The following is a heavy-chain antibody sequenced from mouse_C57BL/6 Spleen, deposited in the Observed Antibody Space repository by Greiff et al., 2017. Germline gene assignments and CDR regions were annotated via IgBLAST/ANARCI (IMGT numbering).Heavy chain of an antibody. CDR1: GYTFTSYW. V-gene: IGHV1-52*01. CDR3: ARSPYYYGSRYAMDY. J-gene: IGHJ4*01. D-gene: IGHD1-1*01. Sequence: QVQLKQPGAELVRPGSSVKLSCKASGYTFTSYWMHWVKQRPIQGLEWIGNIDPSDSETHYNQKFKDKATLTVDKSSSTAYMQLSSLTSEDSAVYYGARSPYYYGSRYAMDYWGQGTSVTVSS. CDR2: IDPSDSET.